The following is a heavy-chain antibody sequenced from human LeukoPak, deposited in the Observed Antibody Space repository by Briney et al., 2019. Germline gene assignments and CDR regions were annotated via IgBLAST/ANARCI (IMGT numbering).Heavy chain of an antibody. Sequence: SETLSLTCTVSGGSISSGDYYWSWIRQPPGKGLEWIGYIYYSGSTNYNPSLKSRVTISVDTSKNQFSLKLSSVTAADTAVYYCARGFRGAAYSYYFDYWGQGTLVTVSS. CDR2: IYYSGST. V-gene: IGHV4-61*08. CDR1: GGSISSGDYY. J-gene: IGHJ4*02. D-gene: IGHD3-10*01. CDR3: ARGFRGAAYSYYFDY.